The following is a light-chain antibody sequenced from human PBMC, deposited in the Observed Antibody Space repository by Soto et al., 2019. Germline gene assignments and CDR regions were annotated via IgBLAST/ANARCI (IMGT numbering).Light chain of an antibody. V-gene: IGKV3-20*01. Sequence: VLTQSPGTLSLSPGEGATLSYRASQRVASDLAWYLQKPGQPPRLLIYDASIRATGIPDRISGSGSERDFSINISRLEPEDAAVYYCQQYLNSPRTFGQGTKVDIK. J-gene: IGKJ1*01. CDR1: QRVASD. CDR2: DAS. CDR3: QQYLNSPRT.